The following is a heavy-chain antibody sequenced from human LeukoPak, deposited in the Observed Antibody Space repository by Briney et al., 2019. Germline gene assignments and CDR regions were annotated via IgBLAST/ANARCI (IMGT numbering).Heavy chain of an antibody. J-gene: IGHJ5*02. V-gene: IGHV3-7*01. CDR3: ARYGSGRNWFDP. D-gene: IGHD3-10*01. CDR1: GFTFSNYW. Sequence: GGSLRLSCAASGFTFSNYWMSWVRQAPGKGLEWVANIKEDGSEKYYVDSVKGRFTISRDNAKNSLYLQMNSLRAEDTAVYYCARYGSGRNWFDPWGQGTLVTVSS. CDR2: IKEDGSEK.